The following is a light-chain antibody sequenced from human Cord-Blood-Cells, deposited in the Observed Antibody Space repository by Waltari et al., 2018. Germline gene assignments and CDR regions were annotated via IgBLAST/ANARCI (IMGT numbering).Light chain of an antibody. V-gene: IGKV4-1*01. CDR3: QQYYSTPLT. J-gene: IGKJ4*01. CDR1: QSVLYSSNNKNY. CDR2: WAS. Sequence: DIVMTQSPDSLAVSLGERATINCKSSQSVLYSSNNKNYLAWYQQKPGQPPKLLIYWASTRESGVPYRFSGSGSGTDFTLTISSLHAEDVAVYYCQQYYSTPLTFGGGTKVEIK.